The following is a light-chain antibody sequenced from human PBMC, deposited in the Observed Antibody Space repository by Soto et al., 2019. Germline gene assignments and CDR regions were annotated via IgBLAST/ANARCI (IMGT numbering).Light chain of an antibody. J-gene: IGKJ1*01. CDR2: KAS. V-gene: IGKV1-5*03. CDR1: ESISNW. Sequence: DIQMTQSPSTLSASVGDRVTITCRASESISNWLAWYQQKPGNAPKLLMYKASTLESGVPSRFSGSGSVTEFTLTIISLQPDDFACYYCQQYDTFPRTVGQGTKVEIK. CDR3: QQYDTFPRT.